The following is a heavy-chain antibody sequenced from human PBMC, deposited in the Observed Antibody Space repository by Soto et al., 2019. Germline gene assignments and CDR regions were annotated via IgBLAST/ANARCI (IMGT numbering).Heavy chain of an antibody. CDR1: GHPVASDP. D-gene: IGHD6-13*01. Sequence: AAGKPASRASGHPVASDPMHWVRQPPGQRLEWMGWLHAGNGNTKYSQKFQGRVTITRDTSASTAYMELSSLRSEDTAGYYCARGRIRHSSSWYYFDYWGQ. CDR3: ARGRIRHSSSWYYFDY. CDR2: LHAGNGNT. V-gene: IGHV1-3*01. J-gene: IGHJ4*02.